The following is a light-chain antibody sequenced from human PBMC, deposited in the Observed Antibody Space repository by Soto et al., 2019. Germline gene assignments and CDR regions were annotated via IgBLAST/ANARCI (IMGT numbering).Light chain of an antibody. J-gene: IGLJ1*01. CDR2: EVS. CDR1: TSDVGKYKF. CDR3: SSYTSDIKFV. V-gene: IGLV2-14*03. Sequence: QSALTQPASVSGSPGQSITISCTGTTSDVGKYKFVSGYQQFSGEAPKLIIYEVSNRPSGVSHRFSGSKSGNTAFLTISGLQAADESFYYCSSYTSDIKFVFGTGTKVTVL.